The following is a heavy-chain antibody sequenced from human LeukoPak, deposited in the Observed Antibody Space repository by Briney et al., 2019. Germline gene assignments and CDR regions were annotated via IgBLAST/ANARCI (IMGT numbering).Heavy chain of an antibody. CDR2: ISSSGSTI. CDR3: ARVGVGTISGWAFDI. D-gene: IGHD3-9*01. J-gene: IGHJ3*02. V-gene: IGHV3-48*03. Sequence: GGSLRLSCAASGFTFSSYEMNWVRPAPGKGLEWVSYISSSGSTIYYADSVKGRFTISRDNAKNSLYLQMNSLRAEDTAVYYCARVGVGTISGWAFDIWGQGTMVTVSS. CDR1: GFTFSSYE.